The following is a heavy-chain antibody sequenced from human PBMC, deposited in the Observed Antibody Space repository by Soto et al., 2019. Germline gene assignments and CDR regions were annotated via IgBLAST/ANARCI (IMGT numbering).Heavy chain of an antibody. CDR1: GSSITFGGYS. CDR2: INHLETN. J-gene: IGHJ4*02. CDR3: ARCGAADSFDY. Sequence: TLSLTCTVAGSSITFGGYSWSWIRQTPGKGLGWIGYINHLETNFYNPSFESRLTLSSDRPNNECSLRLHSMSAADRAVYFCARCGAADSFDYWSQAILGTVAS. D-gene: IGHD4-17*01. V-gene: IGHV4-30-2*01.